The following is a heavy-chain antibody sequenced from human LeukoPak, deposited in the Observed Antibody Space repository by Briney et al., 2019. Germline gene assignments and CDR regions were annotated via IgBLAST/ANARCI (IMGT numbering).Heavy chain of an antibody. V-gene: IGHV3-53*04. CDR2: IYSGGST. D-gene: IGHD3-9*01. Sequence: PGGSLRLYCAGSGFTFSSNYMSWVRQAPGKGLEWVSVIYSGGSTYYTYSVKGRFTLSRHNSKNTLYLQMNSLRAEDTAVYYCARGFLTGYYWLGAFDIWGQGTMVTVSS. J-gene: IGHJ3*02. CDR3: ARGFLTGYYWLGAFDI. CDR1: GFTFSSNY.